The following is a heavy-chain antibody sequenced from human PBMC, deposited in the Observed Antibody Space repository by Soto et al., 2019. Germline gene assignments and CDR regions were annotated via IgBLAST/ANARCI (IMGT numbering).Heavy chain of an antibody. V-gene: IGHV3-64D*06. CDR1: GFTFSSYA. J-gene: IGHJ4*02. CDR3: VKPLAVAGTAQFDY. CDR2: ISSNGGST. D-gene: IGHD6-19*01. Sequence: EVQLVESGGGLVQPGGSLRLSCSASGFTFSSYAMHWVRQAPGKGLEYVSAISSNGGSTYYADSVKGRFTISRDNSKNTLYLQMSSLRAEDTAVYYCVKPLAVAGTAQFDYWGQGTLVTVSS.